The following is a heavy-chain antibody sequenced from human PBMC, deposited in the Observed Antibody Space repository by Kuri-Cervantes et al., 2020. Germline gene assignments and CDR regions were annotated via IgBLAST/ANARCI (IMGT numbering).Heavy chain of an antibody. CDR3: ARTAMVTYWFDP. D-gene: IGHD5-18*01. J-gene: IGHJ5*02. V-gene: IGHV3-21*01. Sequence: GESLKISCAGTGFTFSSYGMNWVRQAPGKGLEWISSIGVSIPIYYADSVKGRFTISRDNAKNSLYLQMNSLRAEDTAVYYCARTAMVTYWFDPWGQGTLVTVSS. CDR1: GFTFSSYG. CDR2: IGVSIPI.